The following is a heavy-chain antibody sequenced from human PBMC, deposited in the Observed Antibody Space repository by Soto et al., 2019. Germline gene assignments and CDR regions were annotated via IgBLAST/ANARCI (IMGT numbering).Heavy chain of an antibody. CDR3: ARERGGYGLFDS. Sequence: LSLTCTVSGGSISNAAYSWSWIRQPPGKGLEWIGYIYPSGMPFYNPSLRSRVTISIDRSNDQFSLNLKSVTAADTAVYYCARERGGYGLFDSWGQGTLVTV. CDR2: IYPSGMP. D-gene: IGHD5-18*01. V-gene: IGHV4-30-2*01. J-gene: IGHJ4*02. CDR1: GGSISNAAYS.